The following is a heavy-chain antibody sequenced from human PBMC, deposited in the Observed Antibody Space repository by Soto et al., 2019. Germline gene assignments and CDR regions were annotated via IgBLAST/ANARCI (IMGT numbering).Heavy chain of an antibody. V-gene: IGHV4-59*01. Sequence: SETLSLTCTVSGGSISSYYWSWIRQPPGKGLEWIGYIYYSGSTNYNPSLKSRVTISVDTSKNQLSLKLSSVTAADTAVYYCARALIGYYDSSGYYTNWFDPWGQGTLVTVSS. CDR3: ARALIGYYDSSGYYTNWFDP. CDR1: GGSISSYY. J-gene: IGHJ5*02. D-gene: IGHD3-22*01. CDR2: IYYSGST.